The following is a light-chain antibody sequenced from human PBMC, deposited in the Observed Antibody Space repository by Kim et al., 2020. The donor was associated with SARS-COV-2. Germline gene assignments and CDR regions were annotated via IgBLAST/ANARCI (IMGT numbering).Light chain of an antibody. J-gene: IGKJ1*01. Sequence: LTPGARATLSCRASQKITSNYLAWFQPKPGQAPSLLIYGASSRAAGVPDRFSGSGSETDFTLTISRLEPEDIAVYYCQKYDDAPWTFGQGTKLEI. V-gene: IGKV3-20*01. CDR3: QKYDDAPWT. CDR1: QKITSNY. CDR2: GAS.